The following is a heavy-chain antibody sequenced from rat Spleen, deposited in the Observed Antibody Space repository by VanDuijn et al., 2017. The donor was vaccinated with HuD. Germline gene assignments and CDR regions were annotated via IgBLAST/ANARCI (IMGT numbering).Heavy chain of an antibody. J-gene: IGHJ2*01. Sequence: EVQLVESGGGLVQPGRSLKLSCAASGFTFSSFAMAWVRQAPKKGLEWVATITSGGSNTYYPDSVKGRFTISRDNAKSTLYLQMDSLRSEDTATYYCAKEDYGFPFFDYWGQGVMVTVSS. CDR3: AKEDYGFPFFDY. V-gene: IGHV5-25*01. CDR2: ITSGGSNT. D-gene: IGHD1-6*01. CDR1: GFTFSSFA.